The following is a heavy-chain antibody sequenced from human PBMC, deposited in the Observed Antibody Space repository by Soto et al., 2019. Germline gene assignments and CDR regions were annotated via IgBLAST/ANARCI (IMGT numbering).Heavy chain of an antibody. J-gene: IGHJ3*02. CDR1: GFTFSDYW. CDR3: ARDGGYLDTFDI. CDR2: INRDGSEK. D-gene: IGHD2-15*01. Sequence: GGSLRLSCAASGFTFSDYWMSWVRQAPGKGLEWVANINRDGSEKYSVDSVKGRLTISRDNAKNSLYLQMNSLRAEDTAVYYCARDGGYLDTFDIWGQGTMVTV. V-gene: IGHV3-7*01.